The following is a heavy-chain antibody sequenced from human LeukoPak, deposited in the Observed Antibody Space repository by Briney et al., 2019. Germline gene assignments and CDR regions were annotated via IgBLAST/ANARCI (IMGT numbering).Heavy chain of an antibody. J-gene: IGHJ4*02. V-gene: IGHV4-59*08. CDR2: IYYSGST. Sequence: SETLSLTCTVSGGSISSYYWSWIRQPPGKGLEWIGYIYYSGSTNYNPSLKSRVTISVDTSKNQFSLKLSSVTAADTAVYYCARLSSSWYFFDYWGQGTQVTVSS. CDR3: ARLSSSWYFFDY. D-gene: IGHD6-13*01. CDR1: GGSISSYY.